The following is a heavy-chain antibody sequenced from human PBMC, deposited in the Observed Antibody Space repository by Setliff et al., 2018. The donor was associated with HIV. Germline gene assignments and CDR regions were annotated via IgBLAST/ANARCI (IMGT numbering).Heavy chain of an antibody. V-gene: IGHV4-31*03. J-gene: IGHJ3*02. CDR1: GGSVSSGGYY. CDR3: ARGVWSGYYPDAFDI. D-gene: IGHD3-3*01. CDR2: IYYSGST. Sequence: SETLSLTCTVSGGSVSSGGYYWSWIRQHPGKGLECIGYIYYSGSTSYNPSLKSRVTISVDTSKNQFSLKLKSLTAADTAMYYCARGVWSGYYPDAFDIWGQGTMVTV.